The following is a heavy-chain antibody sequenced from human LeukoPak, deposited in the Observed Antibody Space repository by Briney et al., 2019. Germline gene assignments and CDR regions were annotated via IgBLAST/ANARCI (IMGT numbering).Heavy chain of an antibody. CDR3: ARVTGYTIEDYFDY. J-gene: IGHJ4*02. CDR1: GGSFSGYY. V-gene: IGHV4-34*01. D-gene: IGHD3-9*01. Sequence: SETLSLTCAVYGGSFSGYYWSWIRQPPGKGLEWIGEINHSGSTNYNPSLKSRVTISVDTSKNQFSLKLRSVTAADTAVYYCARVTGYTIEDYFDYWGQGTLVTVSS. CDR2: INHSGST.